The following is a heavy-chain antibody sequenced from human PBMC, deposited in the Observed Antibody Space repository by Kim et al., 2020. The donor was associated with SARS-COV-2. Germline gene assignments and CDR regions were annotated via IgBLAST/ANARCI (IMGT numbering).Heavy chain of an antibody. CDR1: GGSISSYY. D-gene: IGHD2-21*01. J-gene: IGHJ6*02. V-gene: IGHV4-59*08. Sequence: SETLSLTCTVSGGSISSYYWSWIRQPPGKGLEWIGYIYYSGSTNYNPSLKSRVTISVDTSKNQFSLKLSSVTAADTAVYYCAGAFALAGGYYYYGMDVWGQGTTVTVSS. CDR2: IYYSGST. CDR3: AGAFALAGGYYYYGMDV.